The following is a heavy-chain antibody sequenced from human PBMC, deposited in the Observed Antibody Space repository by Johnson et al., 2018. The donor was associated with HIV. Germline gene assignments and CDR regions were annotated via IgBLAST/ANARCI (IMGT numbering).Heavy chain of an antibody. D-gene: IGHD6-19*01. Sequence: QVQLVESGGGVVQPGGSLRLSCAASGFTFSDYYMSWIRQAPGTGLEWVSYISSSGNTMYYADSVKGRFTISIDNAKSSLYLQMNILRAEDTAVYYFARGEQWSLLGAFDIWGQGTLVTVSS. CDR2: ISSSGNTM. CDR3: ARGEQWSLLGAFDI. V-gene: IGHV3-11*01. CDR1: GFTFSDYY. J-gene: IGHJ3*02.